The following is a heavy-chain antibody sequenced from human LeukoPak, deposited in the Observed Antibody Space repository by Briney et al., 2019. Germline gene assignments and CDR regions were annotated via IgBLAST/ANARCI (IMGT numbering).Heavy chain of an antibody. D-gene: IGHD2-15*01. J-gene: IGHJ4*02. CDR3: AREDCSGGSCYLGY. Sequence: SETLSLTCTVSGGSISSYHWSWIRQPPGKGLEWIGYIYYSGSTNYNPTLKSRVTISVDTSKNQFSLKLSSVTAADTAVYYCAREDCSGGSCYLGYWGQGALVTVSS. V-gene: IGHV4-59*01. CDR2: IYYSGST. CDR1: GGSISSYH.